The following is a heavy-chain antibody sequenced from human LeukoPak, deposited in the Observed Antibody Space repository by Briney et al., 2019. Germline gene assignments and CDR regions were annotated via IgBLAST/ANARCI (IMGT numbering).Heavy chain of an antibody. CDR1: GFTFSSYG. J-gene: IGHJ4*02. D-gene: IGHD2-2*01. CDR3: ANPYCSSTSCYDY. Sequence: GRSLRLSCAASGFTFSSYGMHWVRQAPGKGLEWVAVISYDGSNKYYADSVKGRFTISRDNSKNTLYLQMNSLRAEDTAVYYCANPYCSSTSCYDYWGQGTLVTVSS. CDR2: ISYDGSNK. V-gene: IGHV3-30*18.